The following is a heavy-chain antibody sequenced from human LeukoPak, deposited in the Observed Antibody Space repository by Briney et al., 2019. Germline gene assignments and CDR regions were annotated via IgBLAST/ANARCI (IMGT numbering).Heavy chain of an antibody. CDR2: IIPIFGTA. V-gene: IGHV1-69*05. J-gene: IGHJ6*03. CDR1: GGTFSSYA. CDR3: ARSPLTTRTGDYYYYYYMDV. Sequence: ASVKVSCKASGGTFSSYAISWVRQAPGQGLEWMGGIIPIFGTANYAQKFQGRVTITTDESTSTAYMELSSLRSEDTAVYYCARSPLTTRTGDYYYYYYMDVWGKGTTVTVSS. D-gene: IGHD4/OR15-4a*01.